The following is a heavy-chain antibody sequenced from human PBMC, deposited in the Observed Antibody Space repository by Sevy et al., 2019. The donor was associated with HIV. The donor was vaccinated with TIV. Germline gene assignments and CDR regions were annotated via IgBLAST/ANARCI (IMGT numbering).Heavy chain of an antibody. D-gene: IGHD6-13*01. CDR1: GYTFTSYA. V-gene: IGHV1-3*01. CDR2: INAGNGNT. CDR3: ATAISTSSHRAFDI. Sequence: ASVKVSCKASGYTFTSYAMHWVRQAPGQRLEWMGWINAGNGNTKYSQKFQGRVTITRDTSASTAYMELSSLRSEDTALYYCATAISTSSHRAFDIWGQGTMVTVSS. J-gene: IGHJ3*02.